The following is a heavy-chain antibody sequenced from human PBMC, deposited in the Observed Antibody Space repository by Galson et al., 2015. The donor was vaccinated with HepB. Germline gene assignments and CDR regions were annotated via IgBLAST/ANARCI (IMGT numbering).Heavy chain of an antibody. J-gene: IGHJ4*02. Sequence: SVKVSCKASGYTFTGYYMHWVRQAPGQGLEWMGWINPNSGGTNYAQKFQGRVTMTRDTSISTAYMELSRLRSDDTAVYYCARERMVAAVGAAYYFDYRGQGTLVTVSS. D-gene: IGHD1-26*01. CDR3: ARERMVAAVGAAYYFDY. CDR1: GYTFTGYY. V-gene: IGHV1-2*02. CDR2: INPNSGGT.